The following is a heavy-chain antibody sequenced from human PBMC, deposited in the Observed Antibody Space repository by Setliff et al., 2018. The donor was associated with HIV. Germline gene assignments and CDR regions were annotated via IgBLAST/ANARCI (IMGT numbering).Heavy chain of an antibody. CDR2: IIPPVGAA. CDR1: GDTFRNYA. V-gene: IGHV1-69*13. D-gene: IGHD2-15*01. Sequence: SVKVSCKVSGDTFRNYALNWVRQAPGQGLEWMGGIIPPVGAAVYAQNLQGRVMITADESTSTAHMELRTLRSEDTAIYYCASPNVGCSGGTCYSGSAFDYWGQGSPVTVSS. J-gene: IGHJ4*02. CDR3: ASPNVGCSGGTCYSGSAFDY.